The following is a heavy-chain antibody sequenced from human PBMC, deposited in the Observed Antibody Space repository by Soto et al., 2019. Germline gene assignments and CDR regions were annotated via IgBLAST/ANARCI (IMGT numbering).Heavy chain of an antibody. CDR1: GFTFSSYG. Sequence: GSLRLSCAASGFTFSSYGMHWVRQAPGKGLEWVAVISYDGSNKYYADSVKGRFTISRDNSKNTLYLQMNSLRAEDTAVYYCAKVPIPYGSGSYYPFDYWGQGTLVTVSS. CDR3: AKVPIPYGSGSYYPFDY. J-gene: IGHJ4*02. D-gene: IGHD3-10*01. CDR2: ISYDGSNK. V-gene: IGHV3-30*18.